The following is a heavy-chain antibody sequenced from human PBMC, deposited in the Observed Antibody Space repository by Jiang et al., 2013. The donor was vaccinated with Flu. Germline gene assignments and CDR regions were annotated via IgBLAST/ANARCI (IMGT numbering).Heavy chain of an antibody. CDR1: GYTFGNYA. CDR2: LNAGKGTT. J-gene: IGHJ4*02. CDR3: ARGKELLLWYYFDH. D-gene: IGHD1-7*01. Sequence: SGAEVKKPGASVRISCKASGYTFGNYAIHWVRQAPGQRFEWMGWLNAGKGTTKYSEKFEDRVTITRDTSTNTAYMELSSLTSADAAIYYCARGKELLLWYYFDHWGQGTLVTISS. V-gene: IGHV1-3*01.